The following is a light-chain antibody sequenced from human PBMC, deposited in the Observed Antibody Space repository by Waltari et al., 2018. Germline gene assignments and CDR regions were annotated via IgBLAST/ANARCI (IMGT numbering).Light chain of an antibody. Sequence: QSALTPPPSASGSPGQSVTISCTATSSDVGGYNYVSWYQRHPGKAPILMIDEVSKRPSGVPDRFSGSKSGNTASLTVSGLQAEDEADYYCSSYAGSNNYVFGTGTKVTVL. CDR3: SSYAGSNNYV. CDR1: SSDVGGYNY. CDR2: EVS. V-gene: IGLV2-8*01. J-gene: IGLJ1*01.